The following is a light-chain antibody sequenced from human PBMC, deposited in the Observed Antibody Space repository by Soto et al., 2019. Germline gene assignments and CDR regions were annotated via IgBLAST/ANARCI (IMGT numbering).Light chain of an antibody. CDR3: QQYERYPMT. V-gene: IGKV1-5*03. CDR1: QSISSW. CDR2: KAS. J-gene: IGKJ4*01. Sequence: DSQLTQYPSTLSASVGDRVTITCRASQSISSWLGWYQQKPGKAPKLLISKASTLQSGVPPRFSGSGYGTEFTLTISSLQPDDFATYYCQQYERYPMTFGGGTKVEIK.